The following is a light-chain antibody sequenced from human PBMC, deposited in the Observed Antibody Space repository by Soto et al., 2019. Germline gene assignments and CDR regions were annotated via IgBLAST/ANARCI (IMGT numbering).Light chain of an antibody. V-gene: IGKV1-8*01. CDR2: AAS. CDR3: QQYYSYLPYT. Sequence: AIRMTQSPSSLSASTGDRVTITCRASQGISSYLAWYQQKPGKAPKLLIYAASTLQSGVPSRFSGSGSGTDFTLTIGCLQSEDFAPYYCQQYYSYLPYTFGQGTKLAIK. CDR1: QGISSY. J-gene: IGKJ2*01.